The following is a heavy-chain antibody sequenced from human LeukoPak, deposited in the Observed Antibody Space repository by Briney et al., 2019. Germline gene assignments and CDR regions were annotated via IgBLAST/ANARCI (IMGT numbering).Heavy chain of an antibody. V-gene: IGHV3-30*02. CDR2: IRKDGSDK. Sequence: GGSLRLSCGASGFTFSRYGMHWVRQAPGKGLEWVTYIRKDGSDKYYADSVEGRFTISRDSSKNMVYLQMNSLRAEDTAVYYCAKDSNWAFDYWGQGTLVSVSS. D-gene: IGHD7-27*01. CDR3: AKDSNWAFDY. CDR1: GFTFSRYG. J-gene: IGHJ4*02.